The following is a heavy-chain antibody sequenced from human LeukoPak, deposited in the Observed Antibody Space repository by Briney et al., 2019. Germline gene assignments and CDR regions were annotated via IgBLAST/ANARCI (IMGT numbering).Heavy chain of an antibody. V-gene: IGHV5-10-1*01. D-gene: IGHD3-3*01. CDR2: IDPSDSYT. J-gene: IGHJ5*02. Sequence: GESLKISCKGSGYSFTSYWISWVRQMPGKGLEWMGRIDPSDSYTNYSPSFQGHVTISADKSISTAYLQWSSLKASDTAMYYCARETITIFGVVTYNWFDPWGQGTLVTVSS. CDR3: ARETITIFGVVTYNWFDP. CDR1: GYSFTSYW.